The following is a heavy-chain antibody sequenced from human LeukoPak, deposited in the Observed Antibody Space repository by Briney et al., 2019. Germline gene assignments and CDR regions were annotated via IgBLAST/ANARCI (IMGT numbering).Heavy chain of an antibody. V-gene: IGHV4-38-2*02. CDR2: IYHSGST. Sequence: SETLSLTCAVSGYSISSGYYWGWIRQPPGKGLEWIGSIYHSGSTYYNPSLKSRVTISIDTSKYQFSLKLSSVTAADTAVYYCARDDMVRGVIIYYYGMDVWGKGTTVTVSS. CDR1: GYSISSGYY. D-gene: IGHD3-10*01. J-gene: IGHJ6*04. CDR3: ARDDMVRGVIIYYYGMDV.